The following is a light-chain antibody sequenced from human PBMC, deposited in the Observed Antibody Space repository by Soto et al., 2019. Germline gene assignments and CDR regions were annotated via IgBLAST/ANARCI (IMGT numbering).Light chain of an antibody. CDR1: SSNIGSNT. Sequence: QSVLTQPPSESGTPGQRVTISCSGSSSNIGSNTVNWYQQLPGAAPKLLIYSNNQRPSGVPDRFSGSKSGTSASLAISGLQSEDESDDYCAAWDDSLNGHVVFGGGTKLTVL. CDR2: SNN. CDR3: AAWDDSLNGHVV. V-gene: IGLV1-44*01. J-gene: IGLJ2*01.